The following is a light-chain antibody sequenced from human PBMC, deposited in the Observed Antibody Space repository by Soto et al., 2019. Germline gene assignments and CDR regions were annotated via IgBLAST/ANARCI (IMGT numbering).Light chain of an antibody. CDR1: QSISSY. CDR2: DAS. V-gene: IGKV3-11*01. CDR3: QQRSNWPPT. Sequence: EIVLTQSPATLSLSPGERATLSCRASQSISSYLAWYQQKPGQAPRLLIYDASNRATDIPARFTGSGSGTDFTLTISSLESEDFAVYYCQQRSNWPPTFGQGTKLEI. J-gene: IGKJ2*01.